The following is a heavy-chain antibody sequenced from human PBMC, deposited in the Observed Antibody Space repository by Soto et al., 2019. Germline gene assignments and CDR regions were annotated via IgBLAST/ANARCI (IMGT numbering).Heavy chain of an antibody. CDR2: INHSGST. V-gene: IGHV4-34*01. CDR1: GGSFSGYY. Sequence: SETLSLTCAVYGGSFSGYYWSWIRQPPGKGLEWIGEINHSGSTNYNPSLKSRVTISVDTSKNQFSLKLSSVTAADTAVYYCARGAQRDLAQAVVHPHWYFDLWGRGTLVTVSS. CDR3: ARGAQRDLAQAVVHPHWYFDL. J-gene: IGHJ2*01. D-gene: IGHD2-15*01.